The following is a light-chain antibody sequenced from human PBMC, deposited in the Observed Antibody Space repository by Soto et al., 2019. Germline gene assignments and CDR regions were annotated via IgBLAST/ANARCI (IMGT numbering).Light chain of an antibody. Sequence: DIQMTQSPSSVSAFVGDRVTITCRASQGISNYLAWFQQKPGRVRQRLIYGVSSLQSGVPSRFSGSGSGTEFTLTISSRQPEDCATYYWLQYHRYPSPFGQGPKLEIE. J-gene: IGKJ2*01. CDR3: LQYHRYPSP. CDR2: GVS. CDR1: QGISNY. V-gene: IGKV1-17*03.